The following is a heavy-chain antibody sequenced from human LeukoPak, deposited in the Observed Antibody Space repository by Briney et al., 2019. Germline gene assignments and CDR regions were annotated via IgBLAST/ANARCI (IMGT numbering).Heavy chain of an antibody. J-gene: IGHJ6*04. Sequence: GGSLRLSCAASGFSYSSYSMNWVRQAPGKGLVWVSRINSDGSSTSYADSVKGRFTISRDNAKNSLYLQMNSLRAEDTAVYYCAELGITMIGGVWGKGTTVTISS. V-gene: IGHV3-74*01. CDR3: AELGITMIGGV. D-gene: IGHD3-10*02. CDR1: GFSYSSYS. CDR2: INSDGSST.